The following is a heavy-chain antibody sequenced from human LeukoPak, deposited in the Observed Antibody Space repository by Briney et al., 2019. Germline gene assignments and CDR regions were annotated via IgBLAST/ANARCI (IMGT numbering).Heavy chain of an antibody. CDR1: GFTFSSYA. D-gene: IGHD1/OR15-1a*01. V-gene: IGHV3-30-3*01. CDR3: ARDSNIDGFDY. CDR2: ISYDGSNK. J-gene: IGHJ4*02. Sequence: GGSLRLSCAASGFTFSSYAMHWVRQAPGKGLEWVAVISYDGSNKYYADSVKGRFTISRDNSKNTLYLQMNSLRAEDTAVYYCARDSNIDGFDYWGQGTLVTVSS.